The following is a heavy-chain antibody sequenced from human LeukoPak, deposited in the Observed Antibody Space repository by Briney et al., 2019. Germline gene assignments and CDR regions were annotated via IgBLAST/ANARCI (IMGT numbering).Heavy chain of an antibody. CDR2: IYTSGYT. D-gene: IGHD3-10*01. J-gene: IGHJ4*02. CDR1: GGSISSGIYY. V-gene: IGHV4-61*02. Sequence: SETLSLTCTVSGGSISSGIYYWSWIRQPAGEGLEWIGRIYTSGYTNYNPSLKSRVTISVDTSKNQFSLKVTSVTAADTAVYYCARDHFYGSGKTGYFDYWGQGILVTVSS. CDR3: ARDHFYGSGKTGYFDY.